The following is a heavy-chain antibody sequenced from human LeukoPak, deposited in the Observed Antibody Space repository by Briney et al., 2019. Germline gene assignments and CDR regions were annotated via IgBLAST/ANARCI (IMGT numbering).Heavy chain of an antibody. V-gene: IGHV3-30*04. CDR2: MSYDGSNR. Sequence: GGSLRLSCAASGFSFSIYSLHWVRQAPGKGLEWLAVMSYDGSNRKYADPVKGRFTISRDNSNNTLFLEMNSLRVDDTAVYYCARSRQYQLLSGGPLAYWGQGTLVTAS. D-gene: IGHD2-2*01. CDR1: GFSFSIYS. CDR3: ARSRQYQLLSGGPLAY. J-gene: IGHJ4*02.